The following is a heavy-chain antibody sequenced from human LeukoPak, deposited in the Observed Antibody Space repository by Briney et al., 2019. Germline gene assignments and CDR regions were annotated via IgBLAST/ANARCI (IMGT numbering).Heavy chain of an antibody. CDR1: GFTFSNYS. CDR3: AGGIQQWLVRRGINYFDY. CDR2: ISSSSSYI. V-gene: IGHV3-21*01. Sequence: SRGSLRLSCAASGFTFSNYSMNWVRQAPGKGLEWVSSISSSSSYIYYADSVKGRFTISRDNAKNSLYLQMNSLRAEDTAVYYCAGGIQQWLVRRGINYFDYWGQGTLVTVSS. D-gene: IGHD6-19*01. J-gene: IGHJ4*02.